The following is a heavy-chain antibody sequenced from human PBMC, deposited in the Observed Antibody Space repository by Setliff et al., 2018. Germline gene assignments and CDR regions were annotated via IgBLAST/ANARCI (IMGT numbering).Heavy chain of an antibody. CDR3: ARHENGFNPLDF. D-gene: IGHD2-8*01. CDR2: IWHDGGNK. Sequence: PGGSLRLSCAASGFTFSNYRMHWVRQAPGKGLEWVAVIWHDGGNKYHADSVKGRFTISRDNSKNTLYLQWSSLKASDTAMYYCARHENGFNPLDFWGQGTQVTVSS. J-gene: IGHJ4*02. V-gene: IGHV3-33*08. CDR1: GFTFSNYR.